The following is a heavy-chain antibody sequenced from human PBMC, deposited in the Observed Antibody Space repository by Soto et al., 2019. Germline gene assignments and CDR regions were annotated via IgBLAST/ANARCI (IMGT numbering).Heavy chain of an antibody. CDR2: LSGSGGTT. CDR3: AKEPSRRGGCFAY. V-gene: IGHV3-23*01. Sequence: GGSLRLSCAASGFTFSSYAMSWVRQTPGKGLEWVSTLSGSGGTTYYADSVKGQFTISRDNSKSTLYLQMNSLRAEDTAVYYCAKEPSRRGGCFAYWGQGSLVTVSS. D-gene: IGHD6-19*01. J-gene: IGHJ4*02. CDR1: GFTFSSYA.